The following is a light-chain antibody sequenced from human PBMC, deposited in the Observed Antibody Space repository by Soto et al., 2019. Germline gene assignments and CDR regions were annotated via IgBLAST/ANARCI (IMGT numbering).Light chain of an antibody. J-gene: IGLJ2*01. V-gene: IGLV2-14*01. Sequence: QSVLTQPASVSGSPGQSITISCTGTTSDVGGYNHVSWYQQHPGKAPKLMIYDVTYRPSGVSNRFSGSKSGNTASLTISGLQAEDEADYYCSSYTHTNTLVFGGGTKLTVL. CDR1: TSDVGGYNH. CDR3: SSYTHTNTLV. CDR2: DVT.